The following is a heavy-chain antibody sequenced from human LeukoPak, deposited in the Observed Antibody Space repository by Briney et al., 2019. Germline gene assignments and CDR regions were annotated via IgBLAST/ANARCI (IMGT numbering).Heavy chain of an antibody. CDR3: AKVGYCSSTSCYNPYYFDY. D-gene: IGHD2-2*02. V-gene: IGHV3-23*01. CDR2: ISGSGGST. CDR1: GSTFSSYA. J-gene: IGHJ4*02. Sequence: GGSLRLSCAASGSTFSSYAMSWVRQAPGKGLEWVSAISGSGGSTYYADSVKGRFSISRDNSKNTLYLQMNSLRAEDTAVYYCAKVGYCSSTSCYNPYYFDYWGQGTLVTVSS.